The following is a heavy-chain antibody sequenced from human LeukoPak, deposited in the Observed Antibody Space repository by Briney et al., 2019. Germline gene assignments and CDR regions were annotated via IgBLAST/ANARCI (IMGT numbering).Heavy chain of an antibody. CDR1: GLRFSGYG. CDR3: AKELMYYGSGSELDS. Sequence: GGSLRLSCTTSGLRFSGYGFHWVRQAPGKGLQWVSFIQFDGSKKYYGDSVRGRFTISRENSRNTVFLQMSSLRPEDTAIDYCAKELMYYGSGSELDSWGQGTLVTVSS. J-gene: IGHJ4*02. V-gene: IGHV3-30*02. D-gene: IGHD3-10*01. CDR2: IQFDGSKK.